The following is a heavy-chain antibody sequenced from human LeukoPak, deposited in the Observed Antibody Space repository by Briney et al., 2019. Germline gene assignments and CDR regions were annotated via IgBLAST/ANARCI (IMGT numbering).Heavy chain of an antibody. V-gene: IGHV3-21*01. D-gene: IGHD3-22*01. Sequence: GGSLRLSCAASGFTFSSYWMHWVRQAPGKGLVWVSSISSSSSYIYYADSVKGRFTISRDNAKNSLYLQMNSLRAEDTAVYYCARIYDSSGRSGDYWGQGTLVTVSS. CDR3: ARIYDSSGRSGDY. CDR2: ISSSSSYI. J-gene: IGHJ4*02. CDR1: GFTFSSYW.